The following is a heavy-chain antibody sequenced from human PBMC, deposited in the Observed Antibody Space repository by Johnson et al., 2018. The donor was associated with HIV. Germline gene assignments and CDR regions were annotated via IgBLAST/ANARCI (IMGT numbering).Heavy chain of an antibody. Sequence: QVQLVESGGVVVQPGGSLRLSCAASGFTFSSYGMHLVRQAPGKGLEWVAVISYDGSNKYYADSVKGRFTISRDNSKSTLYLQMNSLRAEDTAVYYCARDRKSGSYGVDAFDIWGQGTMVTVSS. CDR1: GFTFSSYG. D-gene: IGHD1-26*01. CDR3: ARDRKSGSYGVDAFDI. J-gene: IGHJ3*02. CDR2: ISYDGSNK. V-gene: IGHV3-30*19.